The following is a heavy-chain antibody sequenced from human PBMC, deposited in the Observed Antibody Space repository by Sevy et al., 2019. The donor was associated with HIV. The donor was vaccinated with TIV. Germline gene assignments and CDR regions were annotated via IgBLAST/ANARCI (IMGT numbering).Heavy chain of an antibody. CDR1: GYTFTSYD. D-gene: IGHD3-16*01. V-gene: IGHV1-8*01. J-gene: IGHJ6*02. CDR2: MNPNSGNT. CDR3: GTGRGSKSLDV. Sequence: ASVKVSCKASGYTFTSYDINWVRQATGQGLEWMGWMNPNSGNTDHTQEFQGRVTMTRDTSRSTAYMELSSLRFEDTAVYYCGTGRGSKSLDVWGQGTTVTVSS.